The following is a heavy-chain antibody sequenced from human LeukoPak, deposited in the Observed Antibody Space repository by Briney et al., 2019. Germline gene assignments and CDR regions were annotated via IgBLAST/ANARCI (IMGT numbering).Heavy chain of an antibody. CDR1: GGSISSYY. CDR2: IYYSGST. CDR3: ARDSVDTAIPFDY. V-gene: IGHV4-39*07. J-gene: IGHJ4*02. D-gene: IGHD5-18*01. Sequence: SETLSLTCTVSGGSISSYYWGWIRQPPGKGLEWIGSIYYSGSTYYNPSLKSRVTISVDTSKNQFSLKLSSVTAADTAVYYCARDSVDTAIPFDYWGQGTLVTVSS.